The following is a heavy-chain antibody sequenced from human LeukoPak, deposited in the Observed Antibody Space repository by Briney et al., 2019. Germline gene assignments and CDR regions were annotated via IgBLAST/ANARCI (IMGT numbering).Heavy chain of an antibody. V-gene: IGHV3-23*01. CDR3: VKGRISEDGLDL. D-gene: IGHD6-13*01. Sequence: GGSLRLSCAASGFTFSRSAMTWVRQTPGKGLDWVSSISSSGNTYYADSVKGRFTISRDNSKNMLYLQMNSLRAEDTAVYYCVKGRISEDGLDLWGQGTLVTVTS. J-gene: IGHJ4*02. CDR1: GFTFSRSA. CDR2: ISSSGNT.